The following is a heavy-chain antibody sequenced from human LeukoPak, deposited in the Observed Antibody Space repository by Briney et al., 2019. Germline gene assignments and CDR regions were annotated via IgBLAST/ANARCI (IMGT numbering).Heavy chain of an antibody. CDR3: ARGHSPLRDAFEI. V-gene: IGHV1-2*06. D-gene: IGHD2-15*01. J-gene: IGHJ3*02. CDR2: INPSTGGT. Sequence: GASVKVSCKTSGYTFTVHYIHWVRQAPGQGLEWMGRINPSTGGTNYAQKFQGRVTVTRDTSISTAYMELTSLRSDDTAIYYCARGHSPLRDAFEIWGQGTMVTVSS. CDR1: GYTFTVHY.